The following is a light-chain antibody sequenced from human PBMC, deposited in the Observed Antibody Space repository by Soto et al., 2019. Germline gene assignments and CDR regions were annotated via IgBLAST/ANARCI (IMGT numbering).Light chain of an antibody. CDR2: INT. CDR1: SSNIGAGYD. V-gene: IGLV1-40*01. Sequence: QSALTQPPSVSGAPGQRVTISCAGGSSNIGAGYDVHWYQHIPGTAPKLLIYINTNRPSGVPDRFSGSRSGPSASLAITGLQAQDEAVYLCQYYDSTLKTYVFGSGTKVTVL. CDR3: QYYDSTLKTYV. J-gene: IGLJ1*01.